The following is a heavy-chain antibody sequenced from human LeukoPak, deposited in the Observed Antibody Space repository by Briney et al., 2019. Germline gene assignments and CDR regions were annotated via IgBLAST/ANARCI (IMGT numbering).Heavy chain of an antibody. CDR3: ARQIVVVPAATTGAFDI. CDR1: GYRFTSYW. D-gene: IGHD2-2*01. J-gene: IGHJ3*02. CDR2: INPGDSDT. V-gene: IGHV5-51*01. Sequence: GESLKISCKASGYRFTSYWINWVRQMPGKGLEWMGIINPGDSDTRYSPSFQGQVTISADKSINTAYLQWSSLKASDTAMYYCARQIVVVPAATTGAFDIWGQGTMVTVSS.